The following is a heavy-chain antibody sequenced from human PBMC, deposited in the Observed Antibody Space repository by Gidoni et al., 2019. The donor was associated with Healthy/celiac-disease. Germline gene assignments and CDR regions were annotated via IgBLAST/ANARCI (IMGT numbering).Heavy chain of an antibody. CDR3: AKTHPPRYSSSWLTYYFDY. V-gene: IGHV3-23*01. Sequence: EVQLLESGGGLVQPGGSLRLSCAASGFTFSSYAMSWVRQAPGKGLEWVSAISGSGGSTYYADSVKGRFTISRDNSKNTLYLQMNSLRAEDTAVYYCAKTHPPRYSSSWLTYYFDYWGQGTLVTVSS. CDR1: GFTFSSYA. D-gene: IGHD6-13*01. J-gene: IGHJ4*02. CDR2: ISGSGGST.